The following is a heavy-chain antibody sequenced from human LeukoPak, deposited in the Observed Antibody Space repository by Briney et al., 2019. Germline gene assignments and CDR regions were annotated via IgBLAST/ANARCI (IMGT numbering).Heavy chain of an antibody. CDR3: AKLSGVQQLVLFHDY. V-gene: IGHV3-23*01. J-gene: IGHJ4*02. CDR2: ISGSGGST. CDR1: GFTFSSYA. Sequence: HPGGSLRLSCAASGFTFSSYAMSWVRQAPGKGLEWVSAISGSGGSTYYADSVKGRFTISRDNSKNTLYLQMSSLRAEDTAVYYCAKLSGVQQLVLFHDYWGQGTLVTVSS. D-gene: IGHD6-13*01.